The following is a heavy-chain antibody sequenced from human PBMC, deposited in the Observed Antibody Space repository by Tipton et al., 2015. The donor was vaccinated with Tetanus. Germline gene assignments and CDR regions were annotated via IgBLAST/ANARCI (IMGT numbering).Heavy chain of an antibody. V-gene: IGHV4-59*08. CDR3: AAQIIPTDRGGWFDP. D-gene: IGHD3-3*01. Sequence: LRLSCTVSGGSISSYYWTWIRQPPGRGLEWIGYVHYSGSTNYSPSLRSRVTLSVDTSKNQFSLKLSSVTATDTAVYYCAAQIIPTDRGGWFDPWGQGTLVTVSS. J-gene: IGHJ5*02. CDR2: VHYSGST. CDR1: GGSISSYY.